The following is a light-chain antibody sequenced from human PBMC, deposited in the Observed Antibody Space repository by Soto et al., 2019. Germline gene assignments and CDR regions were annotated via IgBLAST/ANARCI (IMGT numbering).Light chain of an antibody. V-gene: IGKV1-39*01. CDR3: QQYNSYSLT. CDR2: AAS. Sequence: DIQMTQSPSSLSASVGDRVSITCRASQSISNYLNWYQQKPGKAPKVLIYAASSLQSGVPSRFSGSGSGTEFTLTISSLQPDDFATYYCQQYNSYSLTFGQGTKVDIK. J-gene: IGKJ4*01. CDR1: QSISNY.